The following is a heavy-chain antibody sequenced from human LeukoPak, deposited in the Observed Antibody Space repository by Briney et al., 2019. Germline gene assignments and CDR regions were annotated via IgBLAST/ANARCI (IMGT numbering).Heavy chain of an antibody. Sequence: EALKIFWKGSGYSLNSFWNGWVRQVSGKGPEWVGSIYPGDSDTRYSPSFQGQVSISADKSISNAYLQWSSLKASDTAKYYCARQIGGSGSYYDYWGQGTLVTVSS. CDR1: GYSLNSFW. CDR3: ARQIGGSGSYYDY. D-gene: IGHD3-10*01. J-gene: IGHJ4*02. CDR2: IYPGDSDT. V-gene: IGHV5-51*01.